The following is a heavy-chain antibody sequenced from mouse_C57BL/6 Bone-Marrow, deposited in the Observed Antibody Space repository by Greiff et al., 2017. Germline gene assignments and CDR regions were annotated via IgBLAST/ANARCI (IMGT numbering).Heavy chain of an antibody. V-gene: IGHV14-4*01. D-gene: IGHD2-4*01. CDR1: GFNIKDDY. CDR3: ARSSYDYDVWFAY. Sequence: VQLQQSGAELVRPGASVKLSCTASGFNIKDDYMHWVKQRPEQGLEWIGWIDPENGDTEYASKFQGKATITADTSSNTAYLQLSSLTSEASAVYFCARSSYDYDVWFAYWGQGTLVTVSA. CDR2: IDPENGDT. J-gene: IGHJ3*01.